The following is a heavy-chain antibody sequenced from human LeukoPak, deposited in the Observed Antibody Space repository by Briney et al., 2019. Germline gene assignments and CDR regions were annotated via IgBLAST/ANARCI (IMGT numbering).Heavy chain of an antibody. V-gene: IGHV4-34*01. Sequence: PSETLSLTCTVSGGSISSYYWSWIRQPPGKGLEWIGEINHSGSTNYNPSLKSRVTISVDTSKNQFSLKLSSVTAADTAVYYCARAQGYKRWLQSFNFDYWGQGTLVTVSS. J-gene: IGHJ4*02. D-gene: IGHD5-24*01. CDR2: INHSGST. CDR3: ARAQGYKRWLQSFNFDY. CDR1: GGSISSYY.